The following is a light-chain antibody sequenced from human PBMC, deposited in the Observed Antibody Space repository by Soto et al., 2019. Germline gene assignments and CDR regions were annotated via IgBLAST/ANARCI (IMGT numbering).Light chain of an antibody. CDR1: SSNIGNNY. J-gene: IGLJ2*01. CDR3: GTWDSSLSAL. CDR2: ENN. Sequence: QSVLTQPPSVSAAPRQKVTISCSGSSSNIGNNYVSWYQQLPGTAPKLLIYENNKRPSGIPDRFSGSKSGTSATLGITGLQTGDEADYYCGTWDSSLSALFGGGTKLTVL. V-gene: IGLV1-51*02.